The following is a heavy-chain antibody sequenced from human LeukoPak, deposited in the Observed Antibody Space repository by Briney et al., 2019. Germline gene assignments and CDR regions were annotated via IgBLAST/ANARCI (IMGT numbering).Heavy chain of an antibody. Sequence: GASVKVSCKTSGYTFTSYYMHWVRQAPRQGLEWMGIINPSGGRTSYAQKFQGRVTMTRNTSISTAYMELSSLRSEDTAVYYCARKLVRGYCSGGSCPIDYWGQGTLVTVSS. J-gene: IGHJ4*02. CDR2: INPSGGRT. V-gene: IGHV1-46*01. CDR3: ARKLVRGYCSGGSCPIDY. D-gene: IGHD2-15*01. CDR1: GYTFTSYY.